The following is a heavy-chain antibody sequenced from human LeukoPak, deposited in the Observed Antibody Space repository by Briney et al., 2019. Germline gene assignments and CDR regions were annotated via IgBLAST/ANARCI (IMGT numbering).Heavy chain of an antibody. Sequence: SETLSLTCAVYGGSFSGYYWSWIRQPPGKGLEWIGEINHSGSTNYNPSLKRRVTISVDTSKNQFPLKLSSVTAADTAVYYCARHHGYQLLLRFDYWGQGTLVTVSS. D-gene: IGHD2-2*01. J-gene: IGHJ4*02. V-gene: IGHV4-34*01. CDR1: GGSFSGYY. CDR2: INHSGST. CDR3: ARHHGYQLLLRFDY.